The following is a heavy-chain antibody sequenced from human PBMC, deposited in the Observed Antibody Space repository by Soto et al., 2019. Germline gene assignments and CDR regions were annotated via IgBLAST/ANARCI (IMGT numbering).Heavy chain of an antibody. Sequence: EVQLVESGGGLVQPGGSLRLSCAASGFIFSSYWMSWVRQAPVKGLEWVGNIKQDGSEKNYVDFVEGRFTISRDNPENSLYLQMNSLRAEDTAVYYCARIASAGRGWDVWGQGTTVVVSS. J-gene: IGHJ6*02. D-gene: IGHD6-13*01. CDR1: GFIFSSYW. CDR2: IKQDGSEK. V-gene: IGHV3-7*01. CDR3: ARIASAGRGWDV.